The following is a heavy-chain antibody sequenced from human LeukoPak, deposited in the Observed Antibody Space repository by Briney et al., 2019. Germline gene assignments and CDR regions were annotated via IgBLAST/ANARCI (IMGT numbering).Heavy chain of an antibody. J-gene: IGHJ5*02. CDR2: IHYSGST. CDR3: ARPAPECCSVTSCWGT. CDR1: GGAVSTTSHY. D-gene: IGHD2-2*01. V-gene: IGHV4-39*01. Sequence: SETLSLTCTVSGGAVSTTSHYWGWMRQAPGKGPEWIGSIHYSGSTSYKSSLKSRVTLSVDTSKNQFSLKLRSVTAADTAVYYCARPAPECCSVTSCWGTWGQGTLVTVAS.